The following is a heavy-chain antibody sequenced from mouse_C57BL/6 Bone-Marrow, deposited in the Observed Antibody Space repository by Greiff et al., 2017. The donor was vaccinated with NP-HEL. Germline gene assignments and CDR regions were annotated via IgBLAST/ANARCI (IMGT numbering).Heavy chain of an antibody. CDR1: GYTFTSYG. CDR3: ARGDYEYDWGPMDY. J-gene: IGHJ4*01. D-gene: IGHD2-4*01. Sequence: QVQLQQSGAELARPGASVKLSCKASGYTFTSYGISWVKQRTGQGLEWIGEIYPRSGNTYYNEKFKGKATLTADKSSSTAYMELRSLTSEDSAVYFCARGDYEYDWGPMDYWGQGTSVTVSS. V-gene: IGHV1-81*01. CDR2: IYPRSGNT.